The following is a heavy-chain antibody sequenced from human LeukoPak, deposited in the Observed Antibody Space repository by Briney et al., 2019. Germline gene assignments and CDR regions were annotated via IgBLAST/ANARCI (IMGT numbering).Heavy chain of an antibody. CDR2: IYSGGST. D-gene: IGHD1-26*01. CDR1: GFTVSSNH. CDR3: ARGGSYDAFDI. Sequence: GGSLRLSCAASGFTVSSNHMSWVRQAPGKDLEWVSVIYSGGSTYYADFVKGIFTISRDNSKNTLYLQINSLRAEDTAVYYCARGGSYDAFDIWGQGTMLTVSS. J-gene: IGHJ3*02. V-gene: IGHV3-66*01.